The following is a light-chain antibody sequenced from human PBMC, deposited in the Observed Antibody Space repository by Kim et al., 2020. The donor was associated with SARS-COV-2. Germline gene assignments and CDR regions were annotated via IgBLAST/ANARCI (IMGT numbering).Light chain of an antibody. CDR3: TAWDDSLNFVV. Sequence: GQSVTISCSGSSSNIGRNIVNWHQQVPGTAPKLLIYSNNQRPSGVPDRFSASKSGTSASLAISGLQSEDEADYYCTAWDDSLNFVVFGGGTQLTVL. J-gene: IGLJ2*01. V-gene: IGLV1-44*01. CDR1: SSNIGRNI. CDR2: SNN.